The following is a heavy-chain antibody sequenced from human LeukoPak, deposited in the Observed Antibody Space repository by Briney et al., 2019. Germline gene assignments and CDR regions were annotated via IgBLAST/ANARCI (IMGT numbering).Heavy chain of an antibody. D-gene: IGHD2-15*01. Sequence: ASVKVSCKASGYTFTSYGISWVRQAPGQGLEWMGWVSAYGDDTNYVQKFQGRVTTTTDTSTSTAYMELRSLRSDDTAVYYCARDCIGCHGFDYWGQGTLVTVSS. CDR1: GYTFTSYG. J-gene: IGHJ4*02. V-gene: IGHV1-18*01. CDR3: ARDCIGCHGFDY. CDR2: VSAYGDDT.